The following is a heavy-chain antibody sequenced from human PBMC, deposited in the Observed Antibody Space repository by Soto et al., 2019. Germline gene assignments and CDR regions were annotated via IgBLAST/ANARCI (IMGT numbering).Heavy chain of an antibody. CDR3: ARGGYYDSSGSRNYHYYGLKV. Sequence: QAQLMQSGAEVKRPGASVKVSCRSSAYTFSSYGITWVRQAPGQGLEWLGWVSPYDGKTNYAPMFQGRVYMSTDTSANTAYMELRSLRVDDTANYYCARGGYYDSSGSRNYHYYGLKVWGQGTTVTVS. D-gene: IGHD3-22*01. J-gene: IGHJ6*02. CDR2: VSPYDGKT. CDR1: AYTFSSYG. V-gene: IGHV1-18*04.